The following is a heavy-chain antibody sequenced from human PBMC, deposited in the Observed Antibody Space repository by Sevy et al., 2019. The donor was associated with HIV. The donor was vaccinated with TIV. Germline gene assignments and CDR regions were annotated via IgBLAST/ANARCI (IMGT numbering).Heavy chain of an antibody. V-gene: IGHV4-30-4*01. CDR2: IYYSGST. J-gene: IGHJ5*02. CDR1: GGSISSGDYY. D-gene: IGHD3-10*01. Sequence: SETLSLTCTVSGGSISSGDYYWSWIRQPPGKDLEWIGYIYYSGSTYYNPSLKSRVTISVDTSKNQFSLKLSSVTAADTAVYYCARDIISNGGFGELLSYNWFDPWGQGTLVTVSS. CDR3: ARDIISNGGFGELLSYNWFDP.